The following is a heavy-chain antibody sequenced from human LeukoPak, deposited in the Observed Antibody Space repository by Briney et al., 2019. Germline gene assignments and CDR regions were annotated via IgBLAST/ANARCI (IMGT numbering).Heavy chain of an antibody. V-gene: IGHV4-34*01. CDR1: GGSFSGYY. CDR2: INHSGSA. J-gene: IGHJ2*01. D-gene: IGHD6-19*01. Sequence: SETLSLTCAVYGGSFSGYYWSWIRQPPGKGLEWIGEINHSGSANYNPSLKSRVTISVDTSKNQFPLKLSSVTAADTAVYYCARVLEGSSGQHWYFDLWGRGTLVTVSS. CDR3: ARVLEGSSGQHWYFDL.